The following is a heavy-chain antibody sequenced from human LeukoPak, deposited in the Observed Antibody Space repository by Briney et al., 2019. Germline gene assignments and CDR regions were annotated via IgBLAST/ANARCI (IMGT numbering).Heavy chain of an antibody. J-gene: IGHJ5*01. CDR2: INSRSTYI. Sequence: GGSLRLSCGASGFTFSNYNMNWVRQAPGEGLEWVSSINSRSTYIFYADSVMGRFTISRDNAKNSLFLQMNSLSAEATAVYYCARDETNGFDSWGQGTLVTVSS. D-gene: IGHD1-14*01. V-gene: IGHV3-21*01. CDR3: ARDETNGFDS. CDR1: GFTFSNYN.